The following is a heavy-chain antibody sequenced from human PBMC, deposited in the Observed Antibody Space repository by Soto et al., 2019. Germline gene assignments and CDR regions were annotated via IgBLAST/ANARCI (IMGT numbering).Heavy chain of an antibody. CDR3: AREEVGATTGFDY. D-gene: IGHD1-26*01. V-gene: IGHV4-59*12. J-gene: IGHJ4*02. CDR2: IYYSGST. Sequence: LSLTCTVSGGSISSYYWSWIRQPPGKGLEWIGYIYYSGSTNYNPSLKSRVTISVDTSKNTLYLQMNSLRAEDTAVYYCAREEVGATTGFDYWGQGTLVTVSS. CDR1: GGSISSYY.